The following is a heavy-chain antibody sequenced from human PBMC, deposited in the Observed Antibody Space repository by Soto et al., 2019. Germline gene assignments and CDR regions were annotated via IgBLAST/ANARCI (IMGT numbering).Heavy chain of an antibody. D-gene: IGHD2-15*01. CDR3: ATTEQYCSGGSCYEYYYYYGMDV. V-gene: IGHV4-34*01. Sequence: SETLSLTCAVYGGSFSGYYWSWIRQPPGKGLEWIGEINHSGSTNYNPSLKSRVTISVDTSKNQFSLKLSSVTAADTAVYYCATTEQYCSGGSCYEYYYYYGMDVWGQGTTVTVSS. CDR2: INHSGST. CDR1: GGSFSGYY. J-gene: IGHJ6*02.